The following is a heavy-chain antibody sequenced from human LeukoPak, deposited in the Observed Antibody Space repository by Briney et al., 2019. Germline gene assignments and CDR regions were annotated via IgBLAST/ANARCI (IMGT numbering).Heavy chain of an antibody. CDR2: IYYSGST. CDR1: GGSISSYY. Sequence: PSETLSLTCTVSGGSISSYYWSWIRQPPGKGLEWIGYIYYSGSTNYNPSLKSRVTISVDTSKKQFSLKLSSVTAADTAVYYCARGYSGSYFADYWGQRTLVTVSS. V-gene: IGHV4-59*01. CDR3: ARGYSGSYFADY. D-gene: IGHD1-26*01. J-gene: IGHJ4*02.